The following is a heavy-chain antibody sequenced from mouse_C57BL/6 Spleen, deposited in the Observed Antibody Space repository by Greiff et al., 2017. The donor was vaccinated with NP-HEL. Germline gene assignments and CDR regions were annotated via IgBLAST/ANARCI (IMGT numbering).Heavy chain of an antibody. Sequence: VQLQQSGPELVKPGASVKISSKASGYSFTDYNMNWVKQSNGKSLEWIGVINPNYGTTSYNQKFKGKATLTVDQSSSTAYMQLNSLTSEDSAVYYCARGATTVVAKGWYFDVWGTGTTVTVSS. CDR2: INPNYGTT. D-gene: IGHD1-1*01. CDR1: GYSFTDYN. V-gene: IGHV1-39*01. CDR3: ARGATTVVAKGWYFDV. J-gene: IGHJ1*03.